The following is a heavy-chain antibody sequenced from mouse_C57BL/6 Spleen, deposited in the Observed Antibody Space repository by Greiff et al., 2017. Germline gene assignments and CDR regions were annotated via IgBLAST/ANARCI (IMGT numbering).Heavy chain of an antibody. CDR3: VRRITTVVATDWYFDV. V-gene: IGHV1-53*01. Sequence: QVQLQQPGTELVKPGASVKLSCKASGYTFTRYWMHWVKQRPGQGLEWIGNINPSNGGTNYNEKFKSKATLTVDKSSSTAYMQLSSLTSEDSAVYYCVRRITTVVATDWYFDVWGTGTTVTVSS. CDR2: INPSNGGT. D-gene: IGHD1-1*01. J-gene: IGHJ1*03. CDR1: GYTFTRYW.